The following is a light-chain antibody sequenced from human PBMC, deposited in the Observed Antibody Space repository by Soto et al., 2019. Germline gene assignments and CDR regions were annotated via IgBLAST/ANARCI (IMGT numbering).Light chain of an antibody. CDR3: QQGYSTLPIT. V-gene: IGKV1-39*01. J-gene: IGKJ3*01. CDR1: QSISNY. Sequence: DIQMTQSPSSLSASVGDRVTITCRASQSISNYLNWYQHKPGKVPKLLIYAASSLQSGVPSRFSGSGAGTAFTLTISRLQPEYFATYYCQQGYSTLPITVGPGTKVDIK. CDR2: AAS.